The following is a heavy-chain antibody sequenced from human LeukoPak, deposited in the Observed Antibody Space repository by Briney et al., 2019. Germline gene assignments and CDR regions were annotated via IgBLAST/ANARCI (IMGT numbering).Heavy chain of an antibody. J-gene: IGHJ4*02. V-gene: IGHV3-23*01. Sequence: PGGSLRLSCAASGFTFSSYGMHWVRQAPGKGLEWVSAISGSGGSTYYADSVKGRFTISRDNSKNTLYLQMNTLRAEDTAVYYCARSAYDSSGGPPIDWGQGTLVTVSS. D-gene: IGHD3-22*01. CDR3: ARSAYDSSGGPPID. CDR2: ISGSGGST. CDR1: GFTFSSYG.